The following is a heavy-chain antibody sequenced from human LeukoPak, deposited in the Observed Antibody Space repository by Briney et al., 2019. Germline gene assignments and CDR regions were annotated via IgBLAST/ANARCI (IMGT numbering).Heavy chain of an antibody. CDR1: GFALSSNG. V-gene: IGHV3-30*03. CDR3: ATDAVGPTGY. J-gene: IGHJ4*02. D-gene: IGHD1-26*01. Sequence: PGGSLILSCAASGFALSSNGMPWVRQAPGKGLERVAIISYDGSNQDYADSVKGRFTISRDNSHNTVHLRMNSLRPEDTAVYYCATDAVGPTGYWGQGTLVAVSS. CDR2: ISYDGSNQ.